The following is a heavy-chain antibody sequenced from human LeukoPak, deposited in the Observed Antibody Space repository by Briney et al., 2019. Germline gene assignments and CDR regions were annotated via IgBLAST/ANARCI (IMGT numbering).Heavy chain of an antibody. CDR2: ITPSGGT. V-gene: IGHV1-2*02. J-gene: IGHJ4*02. CDR3: ARLWNTGYIIYFDS. Sequence: ASVKVSCKASGYTFTSYAMHWVRQAPGQGLEWMGWITPSGGTNYPQKFQGRVAITRDTSITTAYMDLSRLTSDDTAVYFCARLWNTGYIIYFDSWGQGTPVTVSS. CDR1: GYTFTSYA. D-gene: IGHD5-12*01.